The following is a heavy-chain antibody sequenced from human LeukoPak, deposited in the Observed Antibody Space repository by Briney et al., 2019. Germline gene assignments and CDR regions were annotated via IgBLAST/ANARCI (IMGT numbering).Heavy chain of an antibody. CDR2: ISYDGSNK. CDR3: AKAYYDILTGHLDY. CDR1: GFTFSSYA. Sequence: GRSLRLSCAASGFTFSSYAMHWVRQAPGKGLEWVAVISYDGSNKYYADSVKGRFTISRDNSKNTLYLQMNSLRAEDTALYYCAKAYYDILTGHLDYWGQGTLVTVSS. J-gene: IGHJ4*02. D-gene: IGHD3-9*01. V-gene: IGHV3-30*04.